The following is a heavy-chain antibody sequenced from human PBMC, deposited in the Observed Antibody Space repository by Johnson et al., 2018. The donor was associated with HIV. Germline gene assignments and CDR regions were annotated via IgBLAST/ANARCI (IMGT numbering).Heavy chain of an antibody. V-gene: IGHV3-7*01. CDR3: ARARSGAFDF. CDR1: GFTFSSYW. J-gene: IGHJ3*01. Sequence: VQLVESGGGLVQPGGSLRLSCAASGFTFSSYWMGWVRQAPGRGLEWVANIKQDESEKSYVDSLMGRFTISRDNAKNSLYLQMNSLRAEDRAVYYCARARSGAFDFWGQGTVVTVSS. CDR2: IKQDESEK.